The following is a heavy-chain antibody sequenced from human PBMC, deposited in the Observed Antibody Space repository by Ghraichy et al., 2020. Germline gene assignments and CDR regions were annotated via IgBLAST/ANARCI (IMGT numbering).Heavy chain of an antibody. CDR2: MNSGGGSI. CDR1: GFTFSSYW. J-gene: IGHJ3*02. Sequence: GGSLILSCAAPGFTFSSYWMHSVRQAPGKGLVWVSRMNSGGGSITYADSVEGRFTISRDNAKNTLYLQMNSLRAEDTAMYYCAREYCDSASCHNHDAFDIWGQGTMVTVSS. CDR3: AREYCDSASCHNHDAFDI. D-gene: IGHD2-2*02. V-gene: IGHV3-74*01.